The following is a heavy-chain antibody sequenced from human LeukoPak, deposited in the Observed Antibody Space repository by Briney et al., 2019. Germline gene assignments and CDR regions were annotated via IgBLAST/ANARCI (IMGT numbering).Heavy chain of an antibody. V-gene: IGHV3-21*01. J-gene: IGHJ4*02. CDR2: ISSSSNYI. CDR3: ASVPHAMVRGVIIAEFYFDY. Sequence: PGGSLRLSCAASGLTFSSYSMNWVRKATGKGLEWVSSISSSSNYIYYAVSVEGSFTISRNNAKNALYLQMNSLSAEDTAVYYCASVPHAMVRGVIIAEFYFDYWGQGTLVTVSS. CDR1: GLTFSSYS. D-gene: IGHD3-10*01.